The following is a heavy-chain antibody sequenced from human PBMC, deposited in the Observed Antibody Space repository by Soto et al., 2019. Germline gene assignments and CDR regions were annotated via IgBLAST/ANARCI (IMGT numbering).Heavy chain of an antibody. Sequence: QVQLVESGGGLVKPGGSLRLSCAASGFTFSDYYMGWIRQAPGKGLEWVSYISSRSTTRYFADSVKGRFTISRDNANNSVYLQMNSLRAEDTAVYYCARDITVAGTGGVGYWGQGTLVTVSS. CDR1: GFTFSDYY. D-gene: IGHD6-19*01. CDR3: ARDITVAGTGGVGY. CDR2: ISSRSTTR. J-gene: IGHJ4*02. V-gene: IGHV3-11*01.